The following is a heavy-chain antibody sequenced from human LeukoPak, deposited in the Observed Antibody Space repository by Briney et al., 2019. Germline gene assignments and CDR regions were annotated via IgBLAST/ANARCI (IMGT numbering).Heavy chain of an antibody. CDR3: ATDRGWRTSGYYLYYFEY. J-gene: IGHJ4*02. D-gene: IGHD3-3*01. CDR2: ISGSGGST. Sequence: GGSLRLSCAASGFTFSSYAMSWVRQAPGKGLEWVSAISGSGGSTYYADSVKGRFTISRDNSKNTLYLQMNSLRAEDTAVYYCATDRGWRTSGYYLYYFEYWGQGTLVTFSS. CDR1: GFTFSSYA. V-gene: IGHV3-23*01.